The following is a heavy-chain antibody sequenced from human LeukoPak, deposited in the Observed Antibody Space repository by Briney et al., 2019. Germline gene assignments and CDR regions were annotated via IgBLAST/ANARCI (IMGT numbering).Heavy chain of an antibody. D-gene: IGHD3-3*01. CDR3: ARSTYYDFWSGYHGNWFDP. Sequence: PSETLSLTCTVSGGSVSSGSYYWSWIRQPPGKGLEWIGYIYYSGSTNYNPSLKSRVTISVDTSKNQFSLKLSSVTAVDTAVYYCARSTYYDFWSGYHGNWFDPWGQGTLVTVSS. CDR2: IYYSGST. V-gene: IGHV4-61*01. CDR1: GGSVSSGSYY. J-gene: IGHJ5*02.